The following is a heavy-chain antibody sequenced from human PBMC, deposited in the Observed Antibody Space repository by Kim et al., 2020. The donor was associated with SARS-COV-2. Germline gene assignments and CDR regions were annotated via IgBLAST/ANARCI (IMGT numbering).Heavy chain of an antibody. V-gene: IGHV3-23*01. CDR2: ISGSGDSI. D-gene: IGHD6-13*01. J-gene: IGHJ3*02. CDR1: GFTFDDFA. CDR3: AKGDTSSEAYYTSDI. Sequence: GGSLRLSCAASGFTFDDFAMTWVRQSPGRGLEWVSGISGSGDSICYADSVKGRFTISRDNSMNTLYLQMNTLRAEDTALYYCAKGDTSSEAYYTSDIWG.